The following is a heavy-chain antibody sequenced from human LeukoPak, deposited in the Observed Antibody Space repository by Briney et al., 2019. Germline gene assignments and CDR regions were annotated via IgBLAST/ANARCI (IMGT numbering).Heavy chain of an antibody. CDR3: ARDSLYYYMDV. Sequence: ASVKVSCKASGYTFTSYGISWVRQAPGQGLEWMGWISAYNGNTNYAQKLQGRVTMTTDTSTSTAYTELRSLRSDDTAVYYCARDSLYYYMDVWGKGTTVTVSS. J-gene: IGHJ6*03. V-gene: IGHV1-18*01. CDR2: ISAYNGNT. CDR1: GYTFTSYG.